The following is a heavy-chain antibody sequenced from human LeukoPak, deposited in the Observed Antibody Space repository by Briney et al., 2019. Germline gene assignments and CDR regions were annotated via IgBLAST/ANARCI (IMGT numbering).Heavy chain of an antibody. V-gene: IGHV4-34*01. Sequence: PSETLSLTCAVYGGSFSGYYWSWIRQPPGKGPEWIGEINHSGSTNYNPSLKSRVTISVDTSKNQFSLKLSSVTAADTAVYYCARVVEGDYFDYWGQGTLVTVSS. CDR3: ARVVEGDYFDY. CDR1: GGSFSGYY. CDR2: INHSGST. J-gene: IGHJ4*02.